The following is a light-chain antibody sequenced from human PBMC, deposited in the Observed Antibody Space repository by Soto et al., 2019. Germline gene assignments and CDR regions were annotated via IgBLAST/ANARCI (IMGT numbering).Light chain of an antibody. V-gene: IGKV1-27*01. CDR2: AAS. J-gene: IGKJ3*01. Sequence: DIPMTQSPSSLSASVGDRVTITCRASQGISNYLAWYQQKPWKVPKLLIYAASTLQPGVPSRFSGSGSGTDFTLTISSLQPEYVATYYGQQYYRSPFSFGPGIKVDIK. CDR3: QQYYRSPFS. CDR1: QGISNY.